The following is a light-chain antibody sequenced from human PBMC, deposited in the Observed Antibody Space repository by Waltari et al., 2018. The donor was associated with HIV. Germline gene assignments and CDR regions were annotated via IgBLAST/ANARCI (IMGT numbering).Light chain of an antibody. J-gene: IGKJ4*01. CDR1: QPIGRS. V-gene: IGKV1-8*01. Sequence: PSPSSFSASTGARVTITCRASQPIGRSLAWYQQKPGEAPYLLFYGASTLQSGVPSRFSGSGSGTDFTLTITCLQVEDFATYFCQQYHTNPLTFGGGSKVEI. CDR2: GAS. CDR3: QQYHTNPLT.